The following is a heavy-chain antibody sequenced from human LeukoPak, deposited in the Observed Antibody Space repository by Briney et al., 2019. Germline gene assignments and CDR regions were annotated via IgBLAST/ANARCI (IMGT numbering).Heavy chain of an antibody. Sequence: GGSHRPSYPASGSSFSNNSMRWVRQAPGKGLVWVSRVNPDGRRTDYAGSVKGRFTISRDNAKNTLYLQLNSLRAEDTAVYYCAREAEEVPTGMGVYYYLLMDVRVK. D-gene: IGHD2-2*01. CDR2: VNPDGRRT. J-gene: IGHJ6*03. CDR3: AREAEEVPTGMGVYYYLLMDV. V-gene: IGHV3-74*01. CDR1: GSSFSNNS.